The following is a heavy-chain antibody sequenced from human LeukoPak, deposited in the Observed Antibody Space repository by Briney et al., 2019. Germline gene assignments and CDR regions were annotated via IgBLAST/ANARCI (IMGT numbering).Heavy chain of an antibody. CDR2: INPNSGGT. Sequence: GASVKVSCKASGYTFTGYYMHWVRQAPGQGLEWMGWINPNSGGTNYAQKFQGWVTMTRDTSISTAYMELSRLRSDDTAVYYCARDCDVNDYGDSGMDVWGQGTTVTVSS. CDR1: GYTFTGYY. CDR3: ARDCDVNDYGDSGMDV. V-gene: IGHV1-2*04. D-gene: IGHD4-17*01. J-gene: IGHJ6*02.